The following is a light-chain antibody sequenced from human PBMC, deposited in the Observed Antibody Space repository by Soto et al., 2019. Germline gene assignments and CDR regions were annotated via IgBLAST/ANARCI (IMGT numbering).Light chain of an antibody. Sequence: ENELTQSPGTLSLSPGERATLSCRASQSVSSSYLAWYQQEPGQAPRLLIYGASSRATGIPDRFSGSGSGTDFTLTISRLEPEDFAVYYCQQYGSSPLTFGGGTKVDIK. V-gene: IGKV3-20*01. CDR3: QQYGSSPLT. CDR1: QSVSSSY. CDR2: GAS. J-gene: IGKJ4*01.